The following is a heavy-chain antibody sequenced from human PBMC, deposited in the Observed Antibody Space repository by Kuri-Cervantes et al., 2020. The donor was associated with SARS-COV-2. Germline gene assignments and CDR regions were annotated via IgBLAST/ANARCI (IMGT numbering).Heavy chain of an antibody. Sequence: GESLKISCAASGFTFSSYGMHWVRQAPGKGLEWVAVIWYDGSNKYYADSVKGRFTISRDNSKNTLYLQMNSLRAEDTAVYYCARESLAQTTWGYYYGVGLWGQGTTVTVSS. CDR1: GFTFSSYG. CDR2: IWYDGSNK. V-gene: IGHV3-33*01. J-gene: IGHJ6*01. D-gene: IGHD1-7*01. CDR3: ARESLAQTTWGYYYGVGL.